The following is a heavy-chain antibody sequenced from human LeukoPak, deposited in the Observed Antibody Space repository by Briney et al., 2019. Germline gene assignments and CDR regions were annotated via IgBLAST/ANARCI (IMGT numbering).Heavy chain of an antibody. CDR2: IWYDGSNE. CDR1: GXTFSNFG. CDR3: ASGIAVSGTAY. Sequence: GGSLRLSCAASGXTFSNFGMHWVRQAPGKGLEWVALIWYDGSNEYYAVSVKGRFTISRDNSKNTLYLQMNSLRAEDTAVYYCASGIAVSGTAYWGQGTLVTVSS. V-gene: IGHV3-33*01. J-gene: IGHJ4*02. D-gene: IGHD6-19*01.